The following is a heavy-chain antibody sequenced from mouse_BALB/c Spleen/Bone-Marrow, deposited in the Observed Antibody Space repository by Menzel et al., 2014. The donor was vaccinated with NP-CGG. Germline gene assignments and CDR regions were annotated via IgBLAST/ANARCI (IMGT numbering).Heavy chain of an antibody. J-gene: IGHJ2*01. CDR3: AKGGNYRYDFDY. CDR2: FNPYNDGS. Sequence: VQLKDSGPELVKPGASVKMSCKASGYTFTSSVMHWVKQKPGQGLEWIGYFNPYNDGSKYNEKFKGKATLTPDKSSSTAYMELSSLTSEDSAVYYCAKGGNYRYDFDYWGQGTTLTVSS. D-gene: IGHD2-14*01. V-gene: IGHV1-14*01. CDR1: GYTFTSSV.